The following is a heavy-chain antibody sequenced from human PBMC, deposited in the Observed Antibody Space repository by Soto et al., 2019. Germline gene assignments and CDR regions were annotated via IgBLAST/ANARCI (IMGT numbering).Heavy chain of an antibody. D-gene: IGHD3-10*01. CDR1: GGSISSYY. J-gene: IGHJ5*02. V-gene: IGHV4-59*01. CDR3: VRDATMVRGVIRTRWFDP. CDR2: IYYSGST. Sequence: ASETLSLTCTVSGGSISSYYWSWIRQPPGKGLEWIGYIYYSGSTNYNPSLKSRVTISVDTSKNQFSLKLSSVTAADTAVYYCVRDATMVRGVIRTRWFDPWGQGTLVTVSS.